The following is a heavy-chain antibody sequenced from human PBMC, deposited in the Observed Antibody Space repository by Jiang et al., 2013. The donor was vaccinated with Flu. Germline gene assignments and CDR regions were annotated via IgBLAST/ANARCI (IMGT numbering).Heavy chain of an antibody. D-gene: IGHD3-10*01. CDR1: GGTFSSYA. CDR2: IIPIFGTA. J-gene: IGHJ4*02. Sequence: GAEVKKPGSSVKVSCKASGGTFSSYAISWVRQAPGQGLEWMGGIIPIFGTANYAQKFQGRVTITADESTSTAYMELSSLRSEDTAVYYCARDRNYGSGSYWFDYWGQGTLVTVSS. V-gene: IGHV1-69*01. CDR3: ARDRNYGSGSYWFDY.